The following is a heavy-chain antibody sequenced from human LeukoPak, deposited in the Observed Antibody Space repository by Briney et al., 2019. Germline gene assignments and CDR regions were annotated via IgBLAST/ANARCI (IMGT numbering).Heavy chain of an antibody. CDR2: IYSSGST. CDR3: ARTLDVAGDLYYFDY. CDR1: GGSISSYY. Sequence: PSETLSLTCTVSGGSISSYYWSWIRQPPGKGLEWIGYIYSSGSTNYNPSLKSRLTISVDASKNQFSLKLTSVTAADTAVYYCARTLDVAGDLYYFDYWGQGTLVTVSS. J-gene: IGHJ4*02. V-gene: IGHV4-59*01. D-gene: IGHD3-16*01.